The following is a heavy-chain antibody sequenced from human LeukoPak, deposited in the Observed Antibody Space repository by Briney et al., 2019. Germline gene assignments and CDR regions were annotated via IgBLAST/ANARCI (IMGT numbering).Heavy chain of an antibody. CDR1: GGSISGYY. V-gene: IGHV4-4*07. D-gene: IGHD2-15*01. CDR3: ARHWSHSVAQFGRYYWFDP. J-gene: IGHJ5*02. CDR2: VDTSGRT. Sequence: SETLSLTCTVSGGSISGYYWSWIRQPAGKGLEWIGHVDTSGRTNYNSSLMSQVTMSVDTSKNQFSLRLTSVTAADTAVYYCARHWSHSVAQFGRYYWFDPWGQGTLVTVSS.